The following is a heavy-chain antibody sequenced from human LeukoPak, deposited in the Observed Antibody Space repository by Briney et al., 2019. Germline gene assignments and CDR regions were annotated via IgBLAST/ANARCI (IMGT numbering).Heavy chain of an antibody. D-gene: IGHD3-16*01. CDR3: ARGGTTGNWFGP. CDR2: IWHDGSDH. J-gene: IGHJ5*02. V-gene: IGHV3-33*01. CDR1: GFTFNSYA. Sequence: GGSLRLSCVASGFTFNSYAMHWVRQTPGKGLEWVATIWHDGSDHRYVDSVRGRFTISRDNSKDTVYLQMNDLRVEDTAIYYCARGGTTGNWFGPWGQGILVTVSS.